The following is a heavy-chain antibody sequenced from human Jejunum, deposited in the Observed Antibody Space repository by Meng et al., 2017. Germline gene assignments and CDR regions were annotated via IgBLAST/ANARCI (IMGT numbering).Heavy chain of an antibody. Sequence: GESLKISCVASGFTFSTYTMNWVRQAPGKGLEWVSSISRSSTYIYYADSVKGRFTIARDDAKNSLYVQMNSLRAEDTAVYYCVRNNAYYDFWSGFFPPQYNYGMDVWGQGTTVTVSS. V-gene: IGHV3-21*01. J-gene: IGHJ6*02. D-gene: IGHD3-3*01. CDR3: VRNNAYYDFWSGFFPPQYNYGMDV. CDR1: GFTFSTYT. CDR2: ISRSSTYI.